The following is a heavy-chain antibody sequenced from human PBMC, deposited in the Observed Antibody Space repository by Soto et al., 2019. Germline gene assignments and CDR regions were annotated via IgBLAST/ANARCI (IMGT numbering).Heavy chain of an antibody. CDR3: ARAYYDYVWGSYPLDY. CDR2: IYYSGST. V-gene: IGHV4-39*01. Sequence: ETLSLTCTVSGGSISSSSYYWGWIRQPPGKGLEWIGSIYYSGSTYYNPSLKSRVTISVDTSKNQFSLKLSSVTAADTAVYYCARAYYDYVWGSYPLDYWGQGTLVTVSS. J-gene: IGHJ4*02. CDR1: GGSISSSSYY. D-gene: IGHD3-16*01.